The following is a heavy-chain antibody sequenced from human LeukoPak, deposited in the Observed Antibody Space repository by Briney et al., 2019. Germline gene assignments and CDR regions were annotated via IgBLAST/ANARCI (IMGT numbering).Heavy chain of an antibody. CDR2: IRSRSAGGTT. V-gene: IGHV3-15*01. CDR3: STGGGTHDY. J-gene: IGHJ4*02. Sequence: GGSLGLSCAASGLTFNNAWMSWVRQAPGKGLEWVGRIRSRSAGGTTDYGAPVKGRFTISRDDSKNTLYLQMNSLKTEDTAVYYCSTGGGTHDYWGQGILVTVSS. CDR1: GLTFNNAW. D-gene: IGHD2-15*01.